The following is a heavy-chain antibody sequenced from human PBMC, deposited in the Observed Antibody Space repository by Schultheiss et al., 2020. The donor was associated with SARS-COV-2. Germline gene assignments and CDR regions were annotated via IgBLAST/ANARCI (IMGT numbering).Heavy chain of an antibody. CDR1: GGSISSGDYY. CDR2: ISSSGSA. CDR3: ARLDVGLDF. J-gene: IGHJ4*02. D-gene: IGHD1-26*01. Sequence: SETLSLTCSVSGGSISSGDYYWSWIRRPPGKGLEWIGYISSSGSAYYSPSLNSRVTISADTSKNQFSLTVSSVTEADTAVYYCARLDVGLDFWGQGTLVTVSS. V-gene: IGHV4-30-4*02.